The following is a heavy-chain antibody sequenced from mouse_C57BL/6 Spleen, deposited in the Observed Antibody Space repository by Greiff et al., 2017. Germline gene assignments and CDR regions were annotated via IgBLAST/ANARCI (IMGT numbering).Heavy chain of an antibody. CDR3: ARWDEGFAY. J-gene: IGHJ3*01. Sequence: EVKLMESGGGLVQPGGSLKLSCAASGFTFSDYYMYWVRQTPETRLEWVAYISNGGGSTYYPDTVKGRFTISRDNAKNTLYLQMSHLKSEDTAMYYCARWDEGFAYWGQGTLVTVSA. V-gene: IGHV5-12*01. CDR1: GFTFSDYY. D-gene: IGHD4-1*01. CDR2: ISNGGGST.